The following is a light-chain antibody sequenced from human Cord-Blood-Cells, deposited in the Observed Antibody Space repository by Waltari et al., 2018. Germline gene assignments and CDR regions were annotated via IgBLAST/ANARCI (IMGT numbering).Light chain of an antibody. CDR3: CSYAGSSTV. CDR2: EGS. Sequence: QSALTQPASVSGSPGQAITIPCTGTSSDVGGYNLVSWYQQHPGKAPKLMIYEGSKRPSGVSNRCSGSKSGNTASLTISGLQAEDEADYYCCSYAGSSTVFGGGTKLTVL. CDR1: SSDVGGYNL. J-gene: IGLJ2*01. V-gene: IGLV2-23*01.